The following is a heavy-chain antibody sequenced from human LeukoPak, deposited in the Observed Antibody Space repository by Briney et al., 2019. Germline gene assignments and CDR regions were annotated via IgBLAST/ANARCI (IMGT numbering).Heavy chain of an antibody. J-gene: IGHJ4*02. CDR2: TRNKANNYAT. Sequence: GGSLRLSCAASGYIFSDHYIDWVRQAPGKGLEWVGHTRNKANNYATEYAASVKGRFTISRDDSRNSVYLQMNSLKTEDTAVYYCTRWRSGTSDWGQGTLVTVSS. CDR3: TRWRSGTSD. D-gene: IGHD4-23*01. CDR1: GYIFSDHY. V-gene: IGHV3-72*01.